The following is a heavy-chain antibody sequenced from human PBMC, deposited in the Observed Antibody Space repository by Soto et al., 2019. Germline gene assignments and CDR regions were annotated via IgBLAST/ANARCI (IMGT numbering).Heavy chain of an antibody. D-gene: IGHD3-16*02. Sequence: QITLKESGPTLVNPTETLTLTCTFSGFSLSTRGVGVGWIRQPPGKALEWLAVIYWDEDRRYSPSLKSRLIITKDTSKNQVFLIMTNMDPVDTATYYCAHPMITYGGVIGDDAFDMWGQGTLVTVSS. CDR3: AHPMITYGGVIGDDAFDM. J-gene: IGHJ3*02. CDR2: IYWDEDR. V-gene: IGHV2-5*02. CDR1: GFSLSTRGVG.